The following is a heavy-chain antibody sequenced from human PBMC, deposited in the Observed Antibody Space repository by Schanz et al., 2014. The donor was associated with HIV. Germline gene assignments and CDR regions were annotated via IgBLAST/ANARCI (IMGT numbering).Heavy chain of an antibody. CDR3: AKCAGGTCSIDY. V-gene: IGHV3-30*18. D-gene: IGHD2-15*01. Sequence: QVQLVESGGGVVQPGRSLRLSCAASGFTFSSYGMHWVRQAPGKGLEWVAVISHDGGTENYGDFVKGRFTISRDNSRNTLYLQMDSLRAEDTAVYYCAKCAGGTCSIDYWGQGTLVSVSA. CDR2: ISHDGGTE. J-gene: IGHJ4*02. CDR1: GFTFSSYG.